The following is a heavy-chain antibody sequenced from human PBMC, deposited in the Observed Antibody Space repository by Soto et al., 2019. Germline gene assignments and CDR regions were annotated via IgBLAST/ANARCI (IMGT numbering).Heavy chain of an antibody. CDR1: GFTFSSYA. V-gene: IGHV3-23*04. D-gene: IGHD3-10*01. CDR2: ISARGGST. J-gene: IGHJ6*02. Sequence: EVQLVESGGGLVQPGGSLRLSCAASGFTFSSYAMSWVRQAPGKGLEWVSTISARGGSTYHADSVKGRFTITRDNSKKTLYLQMHNLRDEDTDVYSSAKDMRSAGNYYISGMDVWGLGTKVNVP. CDR3: AKDMRSAGNYYISGMDV.